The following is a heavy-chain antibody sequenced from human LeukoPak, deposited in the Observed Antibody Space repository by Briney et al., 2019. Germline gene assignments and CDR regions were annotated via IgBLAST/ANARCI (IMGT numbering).Heavy chain of an antibody. CDR3: ARGRFSGYGAD. CDR2: INPKSGGT. D-gene: IGHD5-12*01. CDR1: GYTFTSYG. J-gene: IGHJ4*02. V-gene: IGHV1-2*02. Sequence: ASVKVSCKASGYTFTSYGISWVRQAPGQGLEWMGWINPKSGGTNYAQKFQGRATMTRDTSISTAYMELSSLTSDDTAVYYCARGRFSGYGADWGQGTLVTVSS.